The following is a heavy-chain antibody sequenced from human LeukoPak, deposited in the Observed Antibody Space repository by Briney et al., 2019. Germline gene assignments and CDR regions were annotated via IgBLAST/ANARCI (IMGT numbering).Heavy chain of an antibody. CDR3: AREGYYGSGSPPSLYFDY. D-gene: IGHD3-10*01. J-gene: IGHJ4*02. V-gene: IGHV3-30-3*01. Sequence: GGSLGLSCAASGFTFRNYVIHWVRQAPGKGLEWVAVTSSDLNVKLYADSVKGRFTISRDNSRSTLYLQMNSPRPEDTAIYYCAREGYYGSGSPPSLYFDYWGQGTLVTVSS. CDR1: GFTFRNYV. CDR2: TSSDLNVK.